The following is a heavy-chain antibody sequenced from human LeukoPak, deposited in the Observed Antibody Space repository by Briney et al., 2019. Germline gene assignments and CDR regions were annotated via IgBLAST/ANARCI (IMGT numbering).Heavy chain of an antibody. CDR1: GGSISSGGYY. CDR2: IYYSGST. D-gene: IGHD4/OR15-4a*01. J-gene: IGHJ6*02. Sequence: PSQTLSLTCTVSGGSISSGGYYWSWIRQHPGKGLEWIGYIYYSGSTYYNPSLKSRVTISVDTSKNQFSLKLSSVTAADTAVYYCARPTNYGAYGMDVWGQGTTVTVSS. CDR3: ARPTNYGAYGMDV. V-gene: IGHV4-31*03.